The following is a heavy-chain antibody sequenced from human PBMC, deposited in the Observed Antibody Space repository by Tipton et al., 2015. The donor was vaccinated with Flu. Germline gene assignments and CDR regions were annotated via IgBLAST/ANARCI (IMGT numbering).Heavy chain of an antibody. V-gene: IGHV1-2*02. D-gene: IGHD2-2*01. Sequence: QLVQSGAEVKKPGASVKVSCKASGYTFTDYYIHWVRQAPGQGLEWMGWINPNSGDTKYSRKFQGRVTMTGDTSLSTAYLEVSRPTSDDTAVYYCAREFVVPSAIGDPSYYYGMDVWGQGTTVTVSS. CDR1: GYTFTDYY. J-gene: IGHJ6*02. CDR2: INPNSGDT. CDR3: AREFVVPSAIGDPSYYYGMDV.